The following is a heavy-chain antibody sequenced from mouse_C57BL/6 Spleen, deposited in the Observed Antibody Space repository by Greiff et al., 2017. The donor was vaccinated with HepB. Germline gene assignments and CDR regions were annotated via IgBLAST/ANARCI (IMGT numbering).Heavy chain of an antibody. Sequence: QVQLQQSGPGLVQPSQSLSITCTVSGFSLTSYGVHWVRQSPGKGLEWLGVIWRGGSTDYNAAFMSRLSITKDNSKSQVFFKMNSLQADDTAIYYCAKNAAQAYYAMDYWGQGTSVTVSS. J-gene: IGHJ4*01. CDR2: IWRGGST. CDR3: AKNAAQAYYAMDY. CDR1: GFSLTSYG. V-gene: IGHV2-5*01. D-gene: IGHD3-2*02.